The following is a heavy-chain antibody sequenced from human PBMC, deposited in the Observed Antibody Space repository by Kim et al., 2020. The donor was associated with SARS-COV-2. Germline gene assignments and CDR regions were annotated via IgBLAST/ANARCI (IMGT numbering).Heavy chain of an antibody. CDR1: GGSFSGYY. V-gene: IGHV4-34*01. Sequence: SETLSLTCAVYGGSFSGYYWSWIRQPPGKGLEWIGEINHSGSTNYNPSLKSRVTISVDTSKNQFSLKLSSVTAADTAVYYCARGLSWNYGRWFDPWGQGTLVTVSS. CDR3: ARGLSWNYGRWFDP. J-gene: IGHJ5*02. D-gene: IGHD1-7*01. CDR2: INHSGST.